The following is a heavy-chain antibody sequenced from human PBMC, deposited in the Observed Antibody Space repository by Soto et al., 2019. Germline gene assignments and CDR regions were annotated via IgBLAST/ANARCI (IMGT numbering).Heavy chain of an antibody. D-gene: IGHD3-22*01. CDR2: INHSGST. V-gene: IGHV4-34*01. CDR1: GGSFSGYY. CDR3: ARYYYDNSGYYYFDY. Sequence: PSETLSLTCAVYGGSFSGYYWSWIRQPPGKGLEWIGEINHSGSTNYNPSLKSRVTISVDTSKNQFSLKLSSVTAADTAVYYCARYYYDNSGYYYFDYWGQRTLVTVSS. J-gene: IGHJ4*02.